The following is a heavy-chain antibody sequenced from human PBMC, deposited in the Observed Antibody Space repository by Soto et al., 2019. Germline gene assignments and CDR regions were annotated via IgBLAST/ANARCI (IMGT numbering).Heavy chain of an antibody. CDR2: IKQDGSEK. J-gene: IGHJ4*02. V-gene: IGHV3-7*05. Sequence: EVQLVESGGGLVQPGGSLRLSCAASGFTFSSYSMSWVRQAPGKGLEWVANIKQDGSEKYYVDSVKGRFTISRDNAKNSLYLQMNSLRAEDTAVYYCASLMVQGVMWLDYWGQGTLVTVSS. CDR3: ASLMVQGVMWLDY. CDR1: GFTFSSYS. D-gene: IGHD3-10*01.